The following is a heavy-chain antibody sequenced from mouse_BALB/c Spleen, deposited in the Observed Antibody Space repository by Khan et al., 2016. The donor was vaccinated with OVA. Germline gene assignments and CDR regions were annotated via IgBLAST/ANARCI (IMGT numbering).Heavy chain of an antibody. V-gene: IGHV2-6-1*01. CDR3: ARQPYYHYYIMDH. D-gene: IGHD2-10*01. CDR2: IWSGGNT. J-gene: IGHJ4*01. Sequence: QVQLKQSGPGLVAPSQSLSITCTISGFSFTNYGVHWVRQPPGKGLEWLGVIWSGGNTDYSAPFISRLSISKDNSKSQIFLKMNSLQTDDTAMYYCARQPYYHYYIMDHWGQGTSDPVPT. CDR1: GFSFTNYG.